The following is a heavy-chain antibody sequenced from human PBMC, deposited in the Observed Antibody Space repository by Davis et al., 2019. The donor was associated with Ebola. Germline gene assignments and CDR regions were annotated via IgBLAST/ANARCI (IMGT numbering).Heavy chain of an antibody. V-gene: IGHV3-11*01. CDR3: AKDMIDEGLSSPHPDFQH. CDR1: GFTFSDYY. D-gene: IGHD3-22*01. CDR2: ISSSGSTI. Sequence: GESLKISCAASGFTFSDYYMSWIRQAPGKGLEWVSYISSSGSTIYYADSVRGRFTISRDNSKNTLYLQIKSLRAEDTAVYYCAKDMIDEGLSSPHPDFQHWGQGTLVTVSS. J-gene: IGHJ1*01.